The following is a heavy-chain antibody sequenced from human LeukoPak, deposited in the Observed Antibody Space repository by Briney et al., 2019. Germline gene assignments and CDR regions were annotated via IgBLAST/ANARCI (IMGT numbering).Heavy chain of an antibody. V-gene: IGHV3-30-3*01. CDR3: ARIDAAMSTGGPFDI. Sequence: PGGSLRLSCAASGFTLSSYNMYWLRQAPGKGLEWLAVILYHGNNKYYADSVKGRFTISRDDSKSTLYLQMDSLRGEDTAVYYCARIDAAMSTGGPFDIWGQGTMVTVSS. J-gene: IGHJ3*02. D-gene: IGHD5/OR15-5a*01. CDR1: GFTLSSYN. CDR2: ILYHGNNK.